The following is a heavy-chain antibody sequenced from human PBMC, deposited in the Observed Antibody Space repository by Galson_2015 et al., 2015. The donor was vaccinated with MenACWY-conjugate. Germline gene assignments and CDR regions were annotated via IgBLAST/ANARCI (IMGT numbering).Heavy chain of an antibody. J-gene: IGHJ2*01. Sequence: CAISGDSVSSNSAAWTWIRQSPSRGLEWLGRTYYRSRWHNDYAVSVKSRITINPDTSRNQLSLQLSSVTPEDTAVYYCALGVTRTSGTINWYFDFWGRGTLVTVSS. CDR3: ALGVTRTSGTINWYFDF. CDR1: GDSVSSNSAA. CDR2: TYYRSRWHN. D-gene: IGHD6-13*01. V-gene: IGHV6-1*01.